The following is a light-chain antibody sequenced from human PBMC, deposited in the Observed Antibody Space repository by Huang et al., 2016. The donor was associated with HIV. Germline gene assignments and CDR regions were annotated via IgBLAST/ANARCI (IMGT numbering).Light chain of an antibody. CDR2: AAS. J-gene: IGKJ4*01. CDR3: QQYYGIPLT. CDR1: QDISNS. V-gene: IGKV1-NL1*01. Sequence: DIQMTQSPSSLSASVGDRVVITCRASQDISNSLAWYQQKPVKAPNLLFYAASTLETAVPPRFSGGGSGTEYTLTISSLQPEDFATYYCQQYYGIPLTFGGGTKVEIK.